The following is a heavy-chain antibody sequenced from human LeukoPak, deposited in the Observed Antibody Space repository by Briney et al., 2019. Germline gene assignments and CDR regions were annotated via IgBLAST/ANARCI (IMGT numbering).Heavy chain of an antibody. CDR3: AGAVPGMGIDH. CDR1: GSSVNSYY. D-gene: IGHD6-19*01. J-gene: IGHJ4*02. CDR2: VSNSGST. V-gene: IGHV4-59*02. Sequence: SETLSLTCTISGSSVNSYYCTWIRQPPGKGLEWIGYVSNSGSTTYSPSLKSRVTISADRSKNQFSLNLTSVTAADTAVYYCAGAVPGMGIDHWGQGTLITVSS.